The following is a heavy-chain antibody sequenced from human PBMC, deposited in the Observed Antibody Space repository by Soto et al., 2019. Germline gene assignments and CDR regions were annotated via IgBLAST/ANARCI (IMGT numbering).Heavy chain of an antibody. Sequence: KVSCKASGGTFSSYAISWARQAPGQGLEWMGGIIPIFGTANYAQKFQGRVTITADESTSTAYMELSSLRSEDTAVYYCARGDYYGSGSYYMLGWFDPWGQGTLVTVSS. J-gene: IGHJ5*02. CDR3: ARGDYYGSGSYYMLGWFDP. CDR1: GGTFSSYA. V-gene: IGHV1-69*01. CDR2: IIPIFGTA. D-gene: IGHD3-10*01.